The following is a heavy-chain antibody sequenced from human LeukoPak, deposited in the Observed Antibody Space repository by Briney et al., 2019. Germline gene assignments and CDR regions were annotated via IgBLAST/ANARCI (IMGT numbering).Heavy chain of an antibody. CDR3: AREGSLTGYYDREAFDI. V-gene: IGHV4-59*01. D-gene: IGHD3-9*01. J-gene: IGHJ3*02. CDR2: IYYSGST. CDR1: GGSISSYN. Sequence: SETLSLTCTVSGGSISSYNWSWIRQPPGKGLEWIGYIYYSGSTNYNPSLKSRVTISVDTSKNQFSLKLSSVTAADTAVYYCAREGSLTGYYDREAFDIWGQGTMVTVSS.